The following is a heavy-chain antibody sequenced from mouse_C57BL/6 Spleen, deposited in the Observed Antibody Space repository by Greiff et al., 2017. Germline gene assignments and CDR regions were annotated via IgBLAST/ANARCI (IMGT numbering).Heavy chain of an antibody. D-gene: IGHD1-1*01. CDR3: ARHDYGSSIFDY. CDR2: ISNGGGST. Sequence: EVMLVESGGGLVQPGGSLKLSCAASGFTFSDYYMYWVRQTPEKRLEWVAYISNGGGSTYYPDTVKGRFTISRDNAKNTLYLQMSRLKSEDTAMYYCARHDYGSSIFDYWGQGTTLTVSS. V-gene: IGHV5-12*01. CDR1: GFTFSDYY. J-gene: IGHJ2*01.